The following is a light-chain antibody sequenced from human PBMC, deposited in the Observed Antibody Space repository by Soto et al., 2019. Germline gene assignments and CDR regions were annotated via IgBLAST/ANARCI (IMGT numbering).Light chain of an antibody. Sequence: EIVLTQSPGTLSLSPGERATLSFRASQTVSSIFLAWYQQKPGQPPRLLIYGASSRATGIPDRFSGSGSGTYFTLTIRRLEPEDFAMYYCQQYESSRTFGQGTKVEMK. CDR1: QTVSSIF. V-gene: IGKV3-20*01. J-gene: IGKJ1*01. CDR2: GAS. CDR3: QQYESSRT.